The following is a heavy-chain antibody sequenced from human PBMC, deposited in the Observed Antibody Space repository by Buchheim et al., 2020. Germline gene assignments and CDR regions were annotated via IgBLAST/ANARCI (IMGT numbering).Heavy chain of an antibody. Sequence: QLQLQESGPGLVKPSETLSLTCTVSGGSISSSSYYWGWIRQPPGKGLEWIGSIYYSGSTYYNPSLKSRVTISVDTSKNQFSLKLSSVTAADTAVYYCARQRSYGDYGRYFDYWGQGTL. V-gene: IGHV4-39*01. D-gene: IGHD4-17*01. CDR3: ARQRSYGDYGRYFDY. J-gene: IGHJ4*02. CDR2: IYYSGST. CDR1: GGSISSSSYY.